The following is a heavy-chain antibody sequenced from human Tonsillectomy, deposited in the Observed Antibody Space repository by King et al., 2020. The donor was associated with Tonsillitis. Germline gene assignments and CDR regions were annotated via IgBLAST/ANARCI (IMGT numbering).Heavy chain of an antibody. Sequence: VQLVESGGGLVKPGGSLRLSCAASGFTFSNAWMSWVRQAPGKGLEWVGRIKSKTDGGTTDYAAPVKSRFTISRDDSKNTLYLQMNSLKTEDTAVYYCTTGDSSGYYMDAFDIWGQGTMVTVSS. CDR2: IKSKTDGGTT. CDR3: TTGDSSGYYMDAFDI. D-gene: IGHD3-22*01. CDR1: GFTFSNAW. J-gene: IGHJ3*02. V-gene: IGHV3-15*01.